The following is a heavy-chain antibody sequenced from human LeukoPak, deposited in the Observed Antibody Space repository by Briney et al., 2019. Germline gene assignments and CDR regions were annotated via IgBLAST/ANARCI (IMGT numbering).Heavy chain of an antibody. V-gene: IGHV3-11*06. J-gene: IGHJ4*02. CDR1: TFTFSDYD. Sequence: GGSLRLSCTASTFTFSDYDMGWVRQAPGKGLEWVSSIIAGSSYKYSADSVQGRFTISRDNAKNSLYLQMNSLRAEDTAVYYCASDTVNTAVGIDYWGQGTLVTVSS. CDR2: IIAGSSYK. D-gene: IGHD5-18*01. CDR3: ASDTVNTAVGIDY.